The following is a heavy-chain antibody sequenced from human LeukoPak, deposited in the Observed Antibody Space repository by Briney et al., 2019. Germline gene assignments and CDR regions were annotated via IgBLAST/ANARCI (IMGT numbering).Heavy chain of an antibody. D-gene: IGHD6-6*01. CDR2: ISSNGGNT. Sequence: PGGSLRLSCVASGFTFSDYAMHWVRQAPGKGLEYLSVISSNGGNTYYANSVKGRFTISRDNSKKTLYLQMGSLRAEDMAVYYCARTRQSGRSLSVGDGLDIWGQGTMVTVSS. J-gene: IGHJ3*02. CDR1: GFTFSDYA. V-gene: IGHV3-64*01. CDR3: ARTRQSGRSLSVGDGLDI.